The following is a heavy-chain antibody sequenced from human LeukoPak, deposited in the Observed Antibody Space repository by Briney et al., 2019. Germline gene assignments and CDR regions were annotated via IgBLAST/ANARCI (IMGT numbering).Heavy chain of an antibody. CDR3: ARRGYSGYVSLGWFDP. CDR1: GGSISSSSYY. J-gene: IGHJ5*02. D-gene: IGHD5-12*01. Sequence: SETLSLTCTVSGGSISSSSYYWGWIRQPPGKGLEWIGSIYYSGSTYYNPSLKSRVTISVDTSKNQFSLKLSSVTAADTAVYYCARRGYSGYVSLGWFDPWGQGTLVTVSS. V-gene: IGHV4-39*07. CDR2: IYYSGST.